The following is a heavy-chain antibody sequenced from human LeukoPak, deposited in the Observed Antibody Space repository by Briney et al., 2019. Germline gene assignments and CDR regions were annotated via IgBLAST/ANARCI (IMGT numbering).Heavy chain of an antibody. CDR3: AKDREVYVQNWFDP. CDR1: GFTFSSYA. D-gene: IGHD2-8*01. CDR2: ISGSGGST. V-gene: IGHV3-23*01. J-gene: IGHJ5*02. Sequence: GGSLRLSCAASGFTFSSYAMSWVRQAPGKGLEWVSAISGSGGSTYYADSVKGRLTISRDNSKNTLYLQMNSLRAEDTAVYYCAKDREVYVQNWFDPWGQGTLVTVSS.